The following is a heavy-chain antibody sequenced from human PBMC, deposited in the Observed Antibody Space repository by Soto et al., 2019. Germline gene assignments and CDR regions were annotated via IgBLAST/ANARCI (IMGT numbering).Heavy chain of an antibody. CDR1: GGSISSYY. CDR2: IYYSGST. Sequence: SETLSLTCTVSGGSISSYYWSWIRQPPGKGLEWIGYIYYSGSTNYNPSLKSRVTISVDTSKNQFSLKLSSVTAADTAVYYCARDKGYCSGGSCYGYYYYGMDVWGQGTTVTVS. V-gene: IGHV4-59*01. J-gene: IGHJ6*02. CDR3: ARDKGYCSGGSCYGYYYYGMDV. D-gene: IGHD2-15*01.